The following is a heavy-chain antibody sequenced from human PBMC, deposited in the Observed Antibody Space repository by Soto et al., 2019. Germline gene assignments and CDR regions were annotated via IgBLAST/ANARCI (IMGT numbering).Heavy chain of an antibody. CDR1: GFTFSSYS. D-gene: IGHD6-13*01. J-gene: IGHJ6*02. V-gene: IGHV3-21*01. CDR2: ISSSSSYI. CDR3: AREGWEQQQSRYYYGMDV. Sequence: EVQLVESGGGLVKPGGSLRLSCAASGFTFSSYSMNWVRQAPGKGLEWVSSISSSSSYIYYADSVKGRFTISRDNAKNSLYLQMNSLRAEDTAVYYCAREGWEQQQSRYYYGMDVWGQGTTVTVSS.